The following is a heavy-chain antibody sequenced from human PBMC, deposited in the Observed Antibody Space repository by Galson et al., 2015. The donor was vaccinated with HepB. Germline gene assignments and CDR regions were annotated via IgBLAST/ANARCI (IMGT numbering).Heavy chain of an antibody. CDR1: GFTFSAYW. V-gene: IGHV3-7*03. J-gene: IGHJ4*02. D-gene: IGHD3-10*01. CDR2: IKFDGSEK. CDR3: ARSGSGNDY. Sequence: SLRLSCAASGFTFSAYWMSWVRQAPGKGMECVANIKFDGSEKYYADSVKGRFTISRDNAENLLYLQMNSLRGDDTAVYYCARSGSGNDYWGQGTLVTVSS.